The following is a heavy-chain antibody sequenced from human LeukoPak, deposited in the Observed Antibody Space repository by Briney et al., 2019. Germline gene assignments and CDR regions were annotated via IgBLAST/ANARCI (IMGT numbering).Heavy chain of an antibody. CDR3: ASTFS. Sequence: GGSLRLSCAPSGLSFSSYTIHWVRQAPGKGLEWVSSISSTSGYIHYADSVKGRFSISRDNAKNLVHLEMDILRAEDTAVYYCASTFSWGQGTLVTVSS. CDR2: ISSTSGYI. D-gene: IGHD3-3*02. V-gene: IGHV3-21*01. J-gene: IGHJ5*02. CDR1: GLSFSSYT.